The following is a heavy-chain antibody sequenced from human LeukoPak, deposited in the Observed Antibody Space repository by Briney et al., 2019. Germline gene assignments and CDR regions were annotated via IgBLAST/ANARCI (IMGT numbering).Heavy chain of an antibody. D-gene: IGHD6-19*01. CDR1: GFIFSSYA. CDR3: AKVESSGWFTNYYYGMDV. CDR2: ISGSGGGT. V-gene: IGHV3-23*01. Sequence: QSGGSLRLSCAASGFIFSSYAMSWVRQVPGKGLEWVSAISGSGGGTYYADSVKGRFTISRDNSKNTLYLQMNSLRAEDTAIYYCAKVESSGWFTNYYYGMDVWDQGTTVTVSS. J-gene: IGHJ6*02.